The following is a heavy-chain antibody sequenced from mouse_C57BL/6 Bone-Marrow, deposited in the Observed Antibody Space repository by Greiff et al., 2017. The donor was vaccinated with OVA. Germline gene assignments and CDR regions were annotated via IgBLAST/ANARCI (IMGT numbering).Heavy chain of an antibody. CDR1: GFTFSDYY. CDR2: INYDGSST. J-gene: IGHJ1*03. V-gene: IGHV5-16*01. CDR3: ARAGDGYYLHGWFDV. D-gene: IGHD2-3*01. Sequence: EVMLVESEGGLVQPGSSMKLSCTASGFTFSDYYMAWVRQVPEKGLEWVANINYDGSSTYYLASLKSSFIISRDTAKNILYLQISSLKSEDTAAYYCARAGDGYYLHGWFDVWGTGTTGTVSS.